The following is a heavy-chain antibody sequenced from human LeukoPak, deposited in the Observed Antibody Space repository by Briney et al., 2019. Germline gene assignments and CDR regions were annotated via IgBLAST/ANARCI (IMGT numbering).Heavy chain of an antibody. Sequence: GGSLRLSCAASGFTFDDYAMHWVRQAPGKGLEWVSGISWSSGSIGYADSVKGQFTISRDNAKNSLYLQMNSLRAEDTALYYCAKGSYITMTRGFDYWGQGTLVTVSS. CDR3: AKGSYITMTRGFDY. CDR1: GFTFDDYA. CDR2: ISWSSGSI. D-gene: IGHD3-22*01. V-gene: IGHV3-9*01. J-gene: IGHJ4*02.